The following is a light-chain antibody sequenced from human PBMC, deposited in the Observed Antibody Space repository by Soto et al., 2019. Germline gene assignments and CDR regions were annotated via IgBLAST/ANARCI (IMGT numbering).Light chain of an antibody. CDR3: QQRYYTLMYT. CDR2: AAS. V-gene: IGKV1-39*01. Sequence: DIQMTQSPSSLSASVGDRVTITCRASQRISSYLNRYQQKPGQAPTRLIYAASSLQSGVPSRFSGSGSGTDFTLTISSMQPEDFATYYCQQRYYTLMYTFGQGTKLEIK. CDR1: QRISSY. J-gene: IGKJ2*01.